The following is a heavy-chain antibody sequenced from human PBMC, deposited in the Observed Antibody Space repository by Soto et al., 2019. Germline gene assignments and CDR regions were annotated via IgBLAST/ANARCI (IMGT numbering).Heavy chain of an antibody. CDR3: ARGPPWIQLWTPFDY. CDR2: INHSGGT. J-gene: IGHJ4*02. V-gene: IGHV4-34*01. CDR1: GGSFSGYY. Sequence: SETLSLTCAVYGGSFSGYYWSWIRQPPGKGLEWIGEINHSGGTNHNPPLKSRVTISVDTSKNQFTLKMSAVTAADTAVYYCARGPPWIQLWTPFDYWGQGTLVTVSS. D-gene: IGHD5-18*01.